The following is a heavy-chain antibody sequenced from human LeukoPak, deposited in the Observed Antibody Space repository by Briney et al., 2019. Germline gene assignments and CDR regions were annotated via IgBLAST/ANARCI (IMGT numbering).Heavy chain of an antibody. J-gene: IGHJ4*02. CDR3: ATRYGDYAWDFDY. V-gene: IGHV1-24*01. D-gene: IGHD4-17*01. CDR2: FDPEDGET. CDR1: GYTLTELS. Sequence: ASVKVSCKVSGYTLTELSMHWVRQAPGNGLEWMGGFDPEDGETIYAQKFQGRVTMTEDTSTDTAYMELSSLRSEDTAVYYCATRYGDYAWDFDYWGQGTLVTVSS.